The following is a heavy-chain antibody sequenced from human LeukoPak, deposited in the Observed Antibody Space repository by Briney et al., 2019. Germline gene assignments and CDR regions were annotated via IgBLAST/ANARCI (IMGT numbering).Heavy chain of an antibody. CDR2: IGTSSTTI. J-gene: IGHJ6*03. D-gene: IGHD6-25*01. V-gene: IGHV3-48*01. CDR3: ARFAAGGSYYYYMDV. Sequence: GGALRLSCAASGFTFSSYTMNWVRQPPGKGLEWVSNIGTSSTTIYYADSVKGRFTISRDNAKNSLYLQMNSLRADDTAVYYCARFAAGGSYYYYMDVWGKGTTVTVSS. CDR1: GFTFSSYT.